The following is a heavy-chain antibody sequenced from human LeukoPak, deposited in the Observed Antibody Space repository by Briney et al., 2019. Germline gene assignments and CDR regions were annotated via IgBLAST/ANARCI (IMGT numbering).Heavy chain of an antibody. Sequence: SETLSLTCTVSGGSINNYYWNCIRQPPGKGLEWIGYIYYRRSTNYNPSLKSRVNIPVDTSNNQFSLNLTSVSAADTAVYYCARQGAVAGTFDYWGQGTLVTVSS. D-gene: IGHD6-19*01. J-gene: IGHJ4*02. V-gene: IGHV4-59*08. CDR2: IYYRRST. CDR1: GGSINNYY. CDR3: ARQGAVAGTFDY.